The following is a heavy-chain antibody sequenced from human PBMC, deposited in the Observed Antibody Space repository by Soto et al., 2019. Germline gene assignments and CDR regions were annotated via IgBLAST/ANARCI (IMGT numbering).Heavy chain of an antibody. J-gene: IGHJ5*02. CDR1: GGSISSAGYY. CDR3: ARDDRGYGGYDSFSWFDP. V-gene: IGHV4-31*03. CDR2: IYYSGST. Sequence: PSETLSLTFTVSGGSISSAGYYWSWIRPHPGKGLEWIGYIYYSGSTYYNPSLKSRVTISVDTSKNQFSLKLSSVTAADTAVYYCARDDRGYGGYDSFSWFDPWGQGTLVTVSS. D-gene: IGHD5-12*01.